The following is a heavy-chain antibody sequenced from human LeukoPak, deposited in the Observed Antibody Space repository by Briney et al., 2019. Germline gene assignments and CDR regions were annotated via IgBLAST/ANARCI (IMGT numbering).Heavy chain of an antibody. CDR1: GFTFSTYT. V-gene: IGHV3-30-3*01. Sequence: GGSLRLSCAASGFTFSTYTMHWVRQAPGKGLEWVALISSDGSNKYYADSVKGRFTISRDNSKNTLYLQMNSLRAEDTAVYYCAKDHGTMIVVVHDAFDIWGQGTMVTVSS. CDR2: ISSDGSNK. D-gene: IGHD3-22*01. CDR3: AKDHGTMIVVVHDAFDI. J-gene: IGHJ3*02.